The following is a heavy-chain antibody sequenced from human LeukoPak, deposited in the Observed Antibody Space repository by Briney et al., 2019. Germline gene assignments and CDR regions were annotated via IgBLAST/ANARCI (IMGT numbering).Heavy chain of an antibody. CDR3: AREKKTEWTTGAFDM. V-gene: IGHV3-11*01. CDR2: TSPSGGTI. CDR1: GFTFSDYY. D-gene: IGHD3-3*01. J-gene: IGHJ3*02. Sequence: GRSLRLSCAASGFTFSDYYMSWIRQAPETGLEWLSYTSPSGGTIYYTDFVKGRFTMSRDNAQNALYLEMNSLRAEDTAVYYCAREKKTEWTTGAFDMWGQGTMVIVSS.